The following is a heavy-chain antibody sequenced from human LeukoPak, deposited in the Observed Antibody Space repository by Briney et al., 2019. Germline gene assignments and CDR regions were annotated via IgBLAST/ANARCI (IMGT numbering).Heavy chain of an antibody. D-gene: IGHD3-10*01. CDR3: ARTHVDDLGGYYYYGMDV. CDR2: IYTSGST. J-gene: IGHJ6*02. CDR1: GGSISSYY. V-gene: IGHV4-4*07. Sequence: SETLSLTCTVSGGSISSYYWSWIRQPAGRGLEWIGRIYTSGSTNYNPSLKSRVTMSVDTSKNQFSLKLSSVTAADTAVYYCARTHVDDLGGYYYYGMDVWGQGTTVTVSS.